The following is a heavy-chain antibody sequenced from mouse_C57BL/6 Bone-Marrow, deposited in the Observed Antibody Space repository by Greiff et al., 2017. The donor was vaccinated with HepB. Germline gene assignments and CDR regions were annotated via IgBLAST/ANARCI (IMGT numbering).Heavy chain of an antibody. Sequence: DVHLVESGGDLVKPGGSLKLSCAASGFTFSSYGMSWVRQTPDKRLEWVATISSGGSYTYYPDSVKGRFTISRDNAKNTLYLQMSSLKSEDTAMYYCARHYSNYWPWFAYWGQGTLVTVSA. CDR1: GFTFSSYG. CDR3: ARHYSNYWPWFAY. J-gene: IGHJ3*01. V-gene: IGHV5-6*01. CDR2: ISSGGSYT. D-gene: IGHD2-5*01.